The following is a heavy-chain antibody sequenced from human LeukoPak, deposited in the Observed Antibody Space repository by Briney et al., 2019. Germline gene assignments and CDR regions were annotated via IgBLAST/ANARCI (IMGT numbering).Heavy chain of an antibody. D-gene: IGHD2-15*01. V-gene: IGHV3-30*18. CDR1: GFTFSSYG. Sequence: PGGSLRLSCAASGFTFSSYGMHWVRQAPGKGLEWEAVISYDGSNKYYADSVKGRFTISRDNSKNTLYLQMNSLRAEDTAVYYCAKGYCSGGSCYGLGYYYYYGMDVWGQGTTVTVSS. CDR2: ISYDGSNK. CDR3: AKGYCSGGSCYGLGYYYYYGMDV. J-gene: IGHJ6*02.